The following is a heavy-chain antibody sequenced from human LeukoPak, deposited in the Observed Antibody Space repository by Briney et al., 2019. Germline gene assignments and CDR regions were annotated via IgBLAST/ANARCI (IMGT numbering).Heavy chain of an antibody. V-gene: IGHV4-59*01. CDR3: ASRTWVMNSGGDCYDNWFDP. J-gene: IGHJ5*02. CDR1: GVSISNYY. CDR2: IYYSGNT. D-gene: IGHD2-21*02. Sequence: SETLSLTCTVSGVSISNYYWSWIRQPPGKGLEWIGYIYYSGNTNYNPSLKSRVTISVDSSENQFSLKLSSVTAADTGVYYCASRTWVMNSGGDCYDNWFDPWGQGNLVTVSS.